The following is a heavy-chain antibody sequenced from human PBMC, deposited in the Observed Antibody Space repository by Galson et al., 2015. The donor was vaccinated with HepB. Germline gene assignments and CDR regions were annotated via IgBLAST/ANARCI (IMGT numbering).Heavy chain of an antibody. Sequence: SVKVSCKVSGYTLTKLSMHWVRQAPGKGLEWMGGFDPEDGETIYAQKFQGRVTMTEDTSTDTAYMELSSLRSEDTAVYYCATRVHRVKDFWSGLYYYYYYGMDVWGQGTTVTVSS. J-gene: IGHJ6*02. CDR3: ATRVHRVKDFWSGLYYYYYYGMDV. V-gene: IGHV1-24*01. D-gene: IGHD3-3*01. CDR1: GYTLTKLS. CDR2: FDPEDGET.